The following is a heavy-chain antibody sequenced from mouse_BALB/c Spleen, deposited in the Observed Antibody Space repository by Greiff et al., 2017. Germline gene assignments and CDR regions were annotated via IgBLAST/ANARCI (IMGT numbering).Heavy chain of an antibody. Sequence: VQLKESGGDLVKPGGSLKLSCAASGFTFSSYGMSWVRQTPDKRLEWVATISSGGSYTYYPDSVKGRFTISRDNAKNTLYLQMSSLKSEDTAMYYCARQGAYYGLDYWGQGTTLTVSS. CDR1: GFTFSSYG. CDR3: ARQGAYYGLDY. J-gene: IGHJ2*01. CDR2: ISSGGSYT. V-gene: IGHV5-6*01. D-gene: IGHD1-2*01.